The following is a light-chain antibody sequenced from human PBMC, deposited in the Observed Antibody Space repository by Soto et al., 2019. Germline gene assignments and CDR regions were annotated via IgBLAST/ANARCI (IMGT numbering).Light chain of an antibody. CDR1: QDISNY. V-gene: IGKV3-11*01. CDR3: QQRSSWPPWT. CDR2: TAS. J-gene: IGKJ1*01. Sequence: EIVLTQSPVTLSLSPVERSTLSCRASQDISNYLAWYQQKPGQAPRLILYTASSRATGIPARFSGSGSGTDFTLTISSLEPEDFAVYYCQQRSSWPPWTFGQGTKVDIK.